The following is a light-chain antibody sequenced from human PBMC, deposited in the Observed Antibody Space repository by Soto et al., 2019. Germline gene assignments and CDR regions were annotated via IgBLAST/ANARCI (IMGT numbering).Light chain of an antibody. CDR2: GAS. CDR1: QSVSSN. Sequence: IVMTQSPATLSVSPGERATLSCRASQSVSSNLAWYQQKLGQDPRLLIYGASARATGIPARFSGSGSETEFTLTISSLQSEDFGVYYCQQYQSWPLTFXGGTKADIK. J-gene: IGKJ4*01. V-gene: IGKV3-15*01. CDR3: QQYQSWPLT.